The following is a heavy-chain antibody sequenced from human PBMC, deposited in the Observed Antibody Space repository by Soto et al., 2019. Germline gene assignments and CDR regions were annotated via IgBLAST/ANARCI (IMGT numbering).Heavy chain of an antibody. CDR1: GFTFDDYA. CDR3: AKGYDVWSVYHPPSWFDP. J-gene: IGHJ5*02. Sequence: EVQLVESGGGLVQPGRSLRLSCAASGFTFDDYAMHWVRQAPGKGLEWVSGISWNSGSIGYADSVKGRFTISRDNAKNSLYLQMNSLRAEDTALYYCAKGYDVWSVYHPPSWFDPWGQGTLVTVSS. D-gene: IGHD3-3*01. V-gene: IGHV3-9*01. CDR2: ISWNSGSI.